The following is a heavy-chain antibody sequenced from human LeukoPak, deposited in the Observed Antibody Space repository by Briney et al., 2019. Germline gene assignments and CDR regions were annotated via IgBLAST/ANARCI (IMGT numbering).Heavy chain of an antibody. CDR2: IFHSGST. V-gene: IGHV4-30-2*01. CDR3: ARDYYDSSDYYSAGFDP. Sequence: PSQTLSLTCAVSGGSISSGDYSWSWIRQPPGKGLEWIGYIFHSGSTYYNPSLKSRVTISVDRSKNQFSLNLSSVTAADTAVYYCARDYYDSSDYYSAGFDPWGQGTLVTVSS. D-gene: IGHD3-22*01. J-gene: IGHJ5*02. CDR1: GGSISSGDYS.